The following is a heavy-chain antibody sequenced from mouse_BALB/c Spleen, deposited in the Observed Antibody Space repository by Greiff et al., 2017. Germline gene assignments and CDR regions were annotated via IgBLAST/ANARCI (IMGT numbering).Heavy chain of an antibody. CDR2: IWSGGST. V-gene: IGHV2-2*02. CDR1: GFSLTSYG. J-gene: IGHJ2*01. D-gene: IGHD2-14*01. CDR3: ARRNYRYEIFDY. Sequence: VQLQQSGPGLVQPSQSLSITCTVSGFSLTSYGVHWVRQSPGKGLEWLGVIWSGGSTDYNAAFISRLSISKDNSKSQVFFKMNSLQANDTAIYYCARRNYRYEIFDYWGQGTTLTVSS.